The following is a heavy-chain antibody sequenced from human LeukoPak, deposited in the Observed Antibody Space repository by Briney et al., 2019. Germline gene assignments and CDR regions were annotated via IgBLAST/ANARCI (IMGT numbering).Heavy chain of an antibody. CDR3: ALGFCSSTSCYTDYFDY. J-gene: IGHJ4*02. CDR2: INPDSGGT. Sequence: ASVKVSCKASGYSFTGCYINWVRQAPGQGLEWMGWINPDSGGTNYAQKFQGRVTMTRDTSISTTYMELSRLRSDDTAVYYCALGFCSSTSCYTDYFDYWGQGTLVTVSS. V-gene: IGHV1-2*02. CDR1: GYSFTGCY. D-gene: IGHD2-2*02.